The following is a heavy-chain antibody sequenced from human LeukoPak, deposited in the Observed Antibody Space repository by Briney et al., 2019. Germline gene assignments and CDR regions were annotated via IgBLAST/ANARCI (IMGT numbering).Heavy chain of an antibody. CDR1: GGTFSSYA. CDR2: IIPIFGTA. V-gene: IGHV1-69*06. D-gene: IGHD2-15*01. Sequence: ASVKVSCKASGGTFSSYAISWVRQAPGQGLEWMGGIIPIFGTANYAQKFQGRVTITADKSTSTAYMELSSLRSEDTAVYYCVWDDIGYCSGGSCYDPYYYYMDVWGKGTTVTVSS. CDR3: VWDDIGYCSGGSCYDPYYYYMDV. J-gene: IGHJ6*03.